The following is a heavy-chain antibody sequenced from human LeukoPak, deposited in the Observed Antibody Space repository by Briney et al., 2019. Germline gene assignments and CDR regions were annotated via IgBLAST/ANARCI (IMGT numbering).Heavy chain of an antibody. CDR3: ARDPDYNWNLDSWFDP. CDR2: INPNSGGT. D-gene: IGHD1-20*01. J-gene: IGHJ5*02. V-gene: IGHV1-2*02. Sequence: AASVKVSCKASGYTFTGYYMHWVRQAPGQGLEWMGWINPNSGGTNYAQKFQGRVTMTRDTSTSTAYMELRSLRSDDTAVYYCARDPDYNWNLDSWFDPWGQGTLVTVSS. CDR1: GYTFTGYY.